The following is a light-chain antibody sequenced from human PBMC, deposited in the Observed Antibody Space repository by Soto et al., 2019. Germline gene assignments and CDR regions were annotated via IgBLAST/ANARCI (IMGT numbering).Light chain of an antibody. CDR2: VAS. CDR3: QQTYSTIVS. CDR1: QTISNF. J-gene: IGKJ4*01. V-gene: IGKV1-39*01. Sequence: DIQLTQSPSSLSASIGDRVTISCRASQTISNFLNWYQQRPGTAPKLLIHVASTLQTGVPSRFSGSGSGTDFSLTISNLQPEDSATYYCQQTYSTIVSFGGGTKVDI.